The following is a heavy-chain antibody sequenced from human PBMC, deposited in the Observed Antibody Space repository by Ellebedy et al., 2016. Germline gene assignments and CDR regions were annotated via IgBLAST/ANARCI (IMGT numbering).Heavy chain of an antibody. CDR2: INPNSGGT. Sequence: ASVKVSCKASGYTFTGYYMHWVRQAPGQGLEWMGWINPNSGGTNYAQKFQGWVTMTRDTSISTAYMELSRLRSDDTAVYYCARLRSYGDYVDYWGQGTLVTVSS. D-gene: IGHD4-17*01. CDR3: ARLRSYGDYVDY. J-gene: IGHJ4*02. V-gene: IGHV1-2*04. CDR1: GYTFTGYY.